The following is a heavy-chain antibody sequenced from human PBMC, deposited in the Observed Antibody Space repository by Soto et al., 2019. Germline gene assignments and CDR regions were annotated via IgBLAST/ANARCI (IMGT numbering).Heavy chain of an antibody. D-gene: IGHD1-26*01. V-gene: IGHV4-59*08. CDR1: GGSISSWY. Sequence: QVQLQESGPGLVKPSETLSLTCTVSGGSISSWYWSWIRQRPGKGLEWIGYIYYSGSTNYNPSLKSSVTISVDTSKNQFSLKLSSVTAADTAVYYCARRYGSAIDYWGQGTLVTVSS. J-gene: IGHJ4*02. CDR2: IYYSGST. CDR3: ARRYGSAIDY.